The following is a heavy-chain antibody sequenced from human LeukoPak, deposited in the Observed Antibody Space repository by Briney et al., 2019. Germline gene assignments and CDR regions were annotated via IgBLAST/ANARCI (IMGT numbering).Heavy chain of an antibody. CDR2: ISYDGSNK. D-gene: IGHD6-13*01. CDR3: AREGYSSSWRAQMRYYYYMDV. V-gene: IGHV3-30*04. J-gene: IGHJ6*03. CDR1: GFTFSSYA. Sequence: GGSLRLSCAASGFTFSSYAMHWVRQAPGKGLEWVAVISYDGSNKYYADSVKGRFTISRDNSKNTLYLQMNSLRAEDTAVYYCAREGYSSSWRAQMRYYYYMDVWGKGTTVTVSS.